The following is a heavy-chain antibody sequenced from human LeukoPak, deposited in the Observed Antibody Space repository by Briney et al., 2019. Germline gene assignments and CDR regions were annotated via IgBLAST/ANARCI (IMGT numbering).Heavy chain of an antibody. V-gene: IGHV4-4*07. CDR3: ARGIADPYSFDS. CDR1: GVSINFNY. Sequence: SETLSLTCTVSGVSINFNYWSWIRQPAGKGLEWIGRIYSTGSTNYSPSLKSRVTMSVDKSKNQFSLNLSSVTAADTAVYYCARGIADPYSFDSWGQGTLVTVSS. J-gene: IGHJ4*02. D-gene: IGHD6-13*01. CDR2: IYSTGST.